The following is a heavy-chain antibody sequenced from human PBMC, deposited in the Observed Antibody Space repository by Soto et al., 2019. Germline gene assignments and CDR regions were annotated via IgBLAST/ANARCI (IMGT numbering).Heavy chain of an antibody. J-gene: IGHJ6*02. V-gene: IGHV4-59*01. CDR3: ARDWAAAAGPYYYYYGMDV. Sequence: NPSETLSLTCTVSGGSISSYYWSWIRQPPGKGLEWIGYIYYSGSTNYNPSLKSRVTISVDTSKNQFSLKLSSVTAADTAVYYCARDWAAAAGPYYYYYGMDVWGQGTTVTVSS. D-gene: IGHD6-13*01. CDR1: GGSISSYY. CDR2: IYYSGST.